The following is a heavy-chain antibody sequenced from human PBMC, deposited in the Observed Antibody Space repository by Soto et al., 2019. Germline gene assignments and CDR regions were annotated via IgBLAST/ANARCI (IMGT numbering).Heavy chain of an antibody. CDR2: TYYSGST. V-gene: IGHV4-59*08. D-gene: IGHD3-16*01. Sequence: PSETLSLTCTVSGGSISSYYWSWIRQPPGKGLEWIGYTYYSGSTNYNPSLKSRVTISVDTSKNQFSLKLSSVTAADTAVYYCARRWGDYFDYWGQGTLVTVSS. J-gene: IGHJ4*02. CDR1: GGSISSYY. CDR3: ARRWGDYFDY.